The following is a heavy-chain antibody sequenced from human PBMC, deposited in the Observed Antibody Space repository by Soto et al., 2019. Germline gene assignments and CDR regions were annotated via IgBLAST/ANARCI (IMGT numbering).Heavy chain of an antibody. CDR3: ARDAYYYDSSGPSDY. Sequence: ASVKVSCKASGGTFSSYTISWVRQAPGQGLEWMGRIIPILGIANYAQKFQGRVTITADKSTSTAYMELSSLRSEDTAVYYCARDAYYYDSSGPSDYWGQGTLVTVSS. V-gene: IGHV1-69*04. CDR1: GGTFSSYT. CDR2: IIPILGIA. D-gene: IGHD3-22*01. J-gene: IGHJ4*02.